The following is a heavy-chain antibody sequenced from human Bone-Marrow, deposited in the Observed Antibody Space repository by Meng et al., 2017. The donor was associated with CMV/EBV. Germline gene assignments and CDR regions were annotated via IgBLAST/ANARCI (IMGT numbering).Heavy chain of an antibody. J-gene: IGHJ3*02. CDR3: ASQTTGDTFWSSYYGAFDI. D-gene: IGHD3-3*01. V-gene: IGHV5-51*01. Sequence: GESLKISCKGSGYSFTSYWIAWVRQMPGKGLECMGIIYPGDSDTRYSPSFQGQVTISADKSITTAYLQWSSLKASDTAMYYCASQTTGDTFWSSYYGAFDIWGQGTVVTVSS. CDR2: IYPGDSDT. CDR1: GYSFTSYW.